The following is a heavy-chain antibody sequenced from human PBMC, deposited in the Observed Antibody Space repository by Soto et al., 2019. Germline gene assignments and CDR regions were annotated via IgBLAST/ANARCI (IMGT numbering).Heavy chain of an antibody. CDR1: GFTFSSYW. V-gene: IGHV3-74*01. CDR2: INGDGRST. Sequence: PGGSLRLSCAASGFTFSSYWMHWVRQAPGKGLVWVSRINGDGRSTTYADSVKGRFTISRDNAKNTLYLQMNSLRAEDTAVYYCATLASIQLDSYDFWGQGTLVTVSS. CDR3: ATLASIQLDSYDF. J-gene: IGHJ4*02. D-gene: IGHD1-1*01.